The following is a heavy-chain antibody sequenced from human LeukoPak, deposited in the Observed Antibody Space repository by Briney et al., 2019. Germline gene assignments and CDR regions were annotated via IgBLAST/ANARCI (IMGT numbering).Heavy chain of an antibody. CDR1: GYTFTGYY. D-gene: IGHD3-10*01. CDR2: INPNSGGT. Sequence: ASAKVSCKASGYTFTGYYMHWVRQAPGQGLEWMGWINPNSGGTNYAQKFQGRVTMTRNTSISTAYMELSRLRSDDTAVDYCARGTHNYYGSGSSTDYWGQGTLVTVSS. V-gene: IGHV1-2*02. CDR3: ARGTHNYYGSGSSTDY. J-gene: IGHJ4*02.